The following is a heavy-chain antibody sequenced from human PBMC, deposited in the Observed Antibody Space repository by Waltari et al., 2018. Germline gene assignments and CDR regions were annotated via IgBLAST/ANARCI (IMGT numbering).Heavy chain of an antibody. D-gene: IGHD3-3*01. CDR1: GFTVSSTS. CDR3: GTSGSGYFYYGMDV. Sequence: EVQLVESGGGLVQPGGSLRLSCAASGFTVSSTSISWVGRAPGKGLEWVSVIYSGGSTYYADSVKGRFTISRHNSKNTLYLQMNSLRAEDTAVYYCGTSGSGYFYYGMDVWGQGTTVTVSS. J-gene: IGHJ6*02. CDR2: IYSGGST. V-gene: IGHV3-53*04.